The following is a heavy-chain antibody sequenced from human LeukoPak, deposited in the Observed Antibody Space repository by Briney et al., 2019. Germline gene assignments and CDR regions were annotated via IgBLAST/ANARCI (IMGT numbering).Heavy chain of an antibody. CDR1: GGSISSYS. Sequence: PSETLSLTCTVSGGSISSYSWSWIRQPPGKGLEWIGYIYYSGSTNYNPSLKSRVTISVDTSKNQFSLKLSSVTAADTAVYYCARDLRGLAFDIWGQGTMVTVSS. J-gene: IGHJ3*02. V-gene: IGHV4-59*01. D-gene: IGHD3-22*01. CDR2: IYYSGST. CDR3: ARDLRGLAFDI.